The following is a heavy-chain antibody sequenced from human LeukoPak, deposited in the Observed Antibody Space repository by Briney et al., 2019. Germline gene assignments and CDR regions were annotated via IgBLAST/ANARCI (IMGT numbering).Heavy chain of an antibody. J-gene: IGHJ4*02. D-gene: IGHD3-3*01. CDR2: INPNSGGT. V-gene: IGHV1-2*02. Sequence: ASVKVSCEASGHTFTGYYMHWVRQAPGQGLEWMGWINPNSGGTNYAQKFQGRVTKTRDTSISTAYMELSRLRSDDTAVYYCASGLGYDFWSGYGDWGQGTLVTVSS. CDR1: GHTFTGYY. CDR3: ASGLGYDFWSGYGD.